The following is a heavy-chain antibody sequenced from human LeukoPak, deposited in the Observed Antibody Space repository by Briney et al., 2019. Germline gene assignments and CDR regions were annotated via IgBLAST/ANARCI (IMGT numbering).Heavy chain of an antibody. CDR1: GFNLNTYW. CDR2: ISSDGTST. Sequence: PGGSLSLSCAASGFNLNTYWMHWVRQTPGKGLVWVARISSDGTSTDYADFVEGRFTISRDNAKNTLYLQMNSLRVDDTAVYYCVRVTLIREGFDLWGQGTLVTVSS. J-gene: IGHJ4*02. V-gene: IGHV3-74*01. D-gene: IGHD3-10*01. CDR3: VRVTLIREGFDL.